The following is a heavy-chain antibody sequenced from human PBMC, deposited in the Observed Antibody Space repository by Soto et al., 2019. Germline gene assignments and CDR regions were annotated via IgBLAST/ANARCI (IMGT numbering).Heavy chain of an antibody. Sequence: QVQLVESGGGLVKPGGSLRLSCAASGFAFSDFYMSWTRQAPGKGLEWISYISGGGTTVFYADSVKGRFTISRDNAQKSLYLQMVSLTPEDTAIYYCARDREPSVYHGMAVWGQGTTVTVSS. CDR1: GFAFSDFY. V-gene: IGHV3-11*01. J-gene: IGHJ6*02. CDR2: ISGGGTTV. CDR3: ARDREPSVYHGMAV.